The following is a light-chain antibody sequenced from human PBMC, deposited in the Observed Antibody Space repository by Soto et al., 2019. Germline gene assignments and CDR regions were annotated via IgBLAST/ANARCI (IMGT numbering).Light chain of an antibody. Sequence: QSVLTQPASVSGSPGQSITISCTGTSSDVGAYNYVSWYQQHPGEAPKLIIYGVTNRPSGVSYRFSGSKSDYTASLTISGLQAEDEADYYCSSYSTSFFYVFGTGTKGTV. CDR3: SSYSTSFFYV. V-gene: IGLV2-14*01. CDR2: GVT. J-gene: IGLJ1*01. CDR1: SSDVGAYNY.